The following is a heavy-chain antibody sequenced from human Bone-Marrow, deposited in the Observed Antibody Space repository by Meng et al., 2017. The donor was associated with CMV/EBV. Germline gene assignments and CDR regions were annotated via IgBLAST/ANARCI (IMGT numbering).Heavy chain of an antibody. J-gene: IGHJ4*02. CDR2: IRSNTDGGTI. CDR1: FSNAW. Sequence: FSNAWMSWVRQAPGKGLEWVGRIRSNTDGGTIDYAAPVKGRFTISRDDAKTTLYLQMNSLKTEDTAVYYCTTDSPYYYYTSGNSFRGYWGQGTLVTVSS. CDR3: TTDSPYYYYTSGNSFRGY. V-gene: IGHV3-15*01. D-gene: IGHD3-10*01.